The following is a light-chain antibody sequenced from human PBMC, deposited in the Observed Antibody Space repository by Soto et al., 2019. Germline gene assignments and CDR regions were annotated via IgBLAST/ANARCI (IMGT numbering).Light chain of an antibody. CDR1: QSISSY. CDR2: AAS. J-gene: IGKJ1*01. V-gene: IGKV1-39*01. CDR3: QKYNSAPRT. Sequence: DIQMTQSPSSLSASVGDRVTITCRASQSISSYLNWYQHKPGKAPKLLIYAASSLQSGVPSRFSGSGSGTDFTLIISSLQPEGVATYYCQKYNSAPRTFGQGTKVDIK.